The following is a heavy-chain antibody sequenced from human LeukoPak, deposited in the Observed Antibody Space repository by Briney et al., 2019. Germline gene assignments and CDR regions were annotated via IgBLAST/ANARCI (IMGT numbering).Heavy chain of an antibody. CDR2: IKQDGSEK. V-gene: IGHV3-7*01. CDR3: ARGGPYYYDSSGYFDY. CDR1: GFTFSSYW. J-gene: IGHJ4*02. Sequence: GGPLRLSCAASGFTFSSYWMRWVRQAPGKGRECVANIKQDGSEKYYVDSVKGRFTISRDNAKNSLYLQMNSLRAEDTAVYYCARGGPYYYDSSGYFDYWGQGTLVTVSS. D-gene: IGHD3-22*01.